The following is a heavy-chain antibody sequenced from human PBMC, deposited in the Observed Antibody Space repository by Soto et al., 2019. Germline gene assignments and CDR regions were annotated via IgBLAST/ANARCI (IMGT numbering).Heavy chain of an antibody. CDR2: ISGSGGST. D-gene: IGHD2-21*02. Sequence: GGTLRLSCAASGFTFSSYAMSWVRQAPGKGLEWVSAISGSGGSTYYADSVKGRFTISRDNPKNSLYLQMNSLRAEDTAVYYCARVRAYCGGDCSTHDAFDIWGQGTMVTVAS. J-gene: IGHJ3*02. V-gene: IGHV3-23*01. CDR1: GFTFSSYA. CDR3: ARVRAYCGGDCSTHDAFDI.